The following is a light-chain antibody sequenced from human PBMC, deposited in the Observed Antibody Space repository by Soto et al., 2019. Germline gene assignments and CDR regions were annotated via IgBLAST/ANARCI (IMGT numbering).Light chain of an antibody. Sequence: EFVLTQSPGTLSLSPGERATLSCRASQSVSSSYLAWYQQKPGQAPRLLIYGASSRATGIPDRFSGSGSGTDFTLTISRLEPEDFAVYYCQQYGSSHTFGQGTRLEI. CDR3: QQYGSSHT. CDR2: GAS. V-gene: IGKV3-20*01. J-gene: IGKJ5*01. CDR1: QSVSSSY.